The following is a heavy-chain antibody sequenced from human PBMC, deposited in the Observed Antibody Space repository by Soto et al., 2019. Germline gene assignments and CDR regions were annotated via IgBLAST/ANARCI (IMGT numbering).Heavy chain of an antibody. V-gene: IGHV4-38-2*02. CDR3: ARAHVMVVACSTFDY. J-gene: IGHJ4*01. CDR2: IYHGGTT. D-gene: IGHD2-2*01. Sequence: PSDTLSLTCTVSGYSISSGSYWGWIRQPPGKGPEWIASIYHGGTTFYNPSPKSRITISVDTSHNQFSLNLRSVTAADTAVYYCARAHVMVVACSTFDYWGHGTLVTVSS. CDR1: GYSISSGSY.